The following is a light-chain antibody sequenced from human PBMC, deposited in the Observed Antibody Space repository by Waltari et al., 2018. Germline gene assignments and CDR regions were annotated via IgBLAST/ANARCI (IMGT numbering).Light chain of an antibody. CDR1: QTISSY. J-gene: IGKJ5*01. Sequence: DIQMTQSPSSLSASVADRVTITSRASQTISSYLNWYKQKPGKAPKFLIYAASSVRSGVPSRFSGSRYGTEFTLTISSLQREDFATYYGQQTFSTQTTFGQGTRLELK. V-gene: IGKV1-39*01. CDR2: AAS. CDR3: QQTFSTQTT.